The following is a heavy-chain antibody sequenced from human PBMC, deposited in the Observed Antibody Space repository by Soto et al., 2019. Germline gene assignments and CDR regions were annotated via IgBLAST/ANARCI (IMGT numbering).Heavy chain of an antibody. CDR1: GYTFTSYA. V-gene: IGHV1-3*01. CDR3: ARGRYCSSTSCWTYYYYGMDV. CDR2: INAGNGNT. Sequence: DSVKVSCKASGYTFTSYAMHWVRQAPGQRLELMGWINAGNGNTKYSQKFQGRVTITRDTSASTAYMELSSLRSEDTAVYYCARGRYCSSTSCWTYYYYGMDVWGQGTTVTVYS. J-gene: IGHJ6*02. D-gene: IGHD2-2*01.